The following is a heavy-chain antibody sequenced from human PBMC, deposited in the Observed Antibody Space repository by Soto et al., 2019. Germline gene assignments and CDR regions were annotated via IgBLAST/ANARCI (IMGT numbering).Heavy chain of an antibody. Sequence: GGSLRLSCAASGFTFSSYAMHWVRQAPGKGLEYVSAISSNGGSTYYADSVKGRFTISRDNSKNTLYLQMNSLRAEDTAVYYCAKEGNYEFFYYYMDVWGKGTTVTVSS. V-gene: IGHV3-64*04. J-gene: IGHJ6*03. D-gene: IGHD4-4*01. CDR1: GFTFSSYA. CDR3: AKEGNYEFFYYYMDV. CDR2: ISSNGGST.